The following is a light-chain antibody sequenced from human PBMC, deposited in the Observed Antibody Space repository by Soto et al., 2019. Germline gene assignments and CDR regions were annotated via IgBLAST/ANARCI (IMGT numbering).Light chain of an antibody. J-gene: IGKJ2*03. CDR3: QKYNNWPLVYS. CDR1: QSIGSN. V-gene: IGKV3D-15*01. CDR2: GAS. Sequence: EIVMTQSLATLSVSTGERATLSCRASQSIGSNLAWYQHKPGQAPRLLIYGASNRATGIPARFSGSGSGTECTLTISSLQSEDFAVYYCQKYNNWPLVYSFGQGTKVDIK.